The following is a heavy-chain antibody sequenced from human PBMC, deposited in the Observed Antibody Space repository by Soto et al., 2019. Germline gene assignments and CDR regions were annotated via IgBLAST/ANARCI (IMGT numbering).Heavy chain of an antibody. J-gene: IGHJ4*02. CDR1: DDSITSGAYY. V-gene: IGHV4-39*01. CDR3: AGMFWVGDLLFDY. Sequence: HLQLPESGPGLVKPSETLSLTCTVSDDSITSGAYYWGMIRQPPGKGLEWIGTIQYRGSTYYNPSLKSRVTMSLDTSKTQYSLRLSSVTAADAAVYFCAGMFWVGDLLFDYWGPGTLVTGSS. CDR2: IQYRGST. D-gene: IGHD3-10*01.